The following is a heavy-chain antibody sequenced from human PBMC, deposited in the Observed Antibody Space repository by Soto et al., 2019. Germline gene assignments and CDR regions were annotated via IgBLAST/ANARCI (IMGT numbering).Heavy chain of an antibody. D-gene: IGHD5-12*01. V-gene: IGHV4-59*08. J-gene: IGHJ4*02. Sequence: SETLSLTCTVSGGSISSDYWSWIRQPPGKRLEYIGFIYNGGSPNYNPSLESRVTISVDTSKNQFSLKLSSVTAADTAVYYCARHVEWLRPYFDYWGQGTLVTVSS. CDR3: ARHVEWLRPYFDY. CDR2: IYNGGSP. CDR1: GGSISSDY.